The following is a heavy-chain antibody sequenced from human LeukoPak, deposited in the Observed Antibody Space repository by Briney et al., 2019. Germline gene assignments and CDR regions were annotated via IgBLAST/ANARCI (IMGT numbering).Heavy chain of an antibody. CDR2: MNPNSGNT. CDR3: ARGKAARTSPVFDP. V-gene: IGHV1-8*03. CDR1: GYTFTSYD. J-gene: IGHJ5*02. Sequence: GASVKVSCKASGYTFTSYDINWARQAIGQGLEWMGWMNPNSGNTGYAQKFQGRVTITRNTSISTAYMELSSLRSEDTAVYYCARGKAARTSPVFDPWGQGTLVTVSS. D-gene: IGHD6-6*01.